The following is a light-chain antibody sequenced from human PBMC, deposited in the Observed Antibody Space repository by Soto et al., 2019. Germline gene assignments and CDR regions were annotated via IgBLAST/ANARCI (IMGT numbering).Light chain of an antibody. CDR1: QSVSTSY. Sequence: EIVLTQSPGTLSLSPGERATLSCRASQSVSTSYLAWYQQKPGQAPRLLIYGASSRATGIPDRFSGSGSGTDFHLTISRLEPEDFAIYYCLQYGSSPRTLGQGTKVEI. CDR3: LQYGSSPRT. CDR2: GAS. J-gene: IGKJ1*01. V-gene: IGKV3-20*01.